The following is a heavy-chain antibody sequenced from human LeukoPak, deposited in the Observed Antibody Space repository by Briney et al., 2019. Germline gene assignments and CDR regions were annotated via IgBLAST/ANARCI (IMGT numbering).Heavy chain of an antibody. V-gene: IGHV4-39*01. CDR2: IYYSGST. D-gene: IGHD3-10*01. CDR1: GGSISSSSYY. CDR3: ARHGGFGEFQI. J-gene: IGHJ4*02. Sequence: SETLSLTCTVSGGSISSSSYYWSWIRQPPGKGLEWIGSIYYSGSTYYNPSLKSRVTISVDTSKNQFSLKLRSVTAADTAVYYCARHGGFGEFQIWGQGTLVTVSS.